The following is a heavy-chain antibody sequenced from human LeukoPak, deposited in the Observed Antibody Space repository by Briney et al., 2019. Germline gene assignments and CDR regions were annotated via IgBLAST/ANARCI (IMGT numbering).Heavy chain of an antibody. Sequence: PGRSLRLSCAASGFTFSSYAMHWVRQAPGKGLEWVAVISYDGSNKYYADSVKGRFTISRDNSKNTLYLQMNSLRAEDTAVYYCARERRRDRIQLWSQSDYYYYGMDVWGQGTTVTVSS. D-gene: IGHD5-18*01. CDR1: GFTFSSYA. J-gene: IGHJ6*02. V-gene: IGHV3-30-3*01. CDR2: ISYDGSNK. CDR3: ARERRRDRIQLWSQSDYYYYGMDV.